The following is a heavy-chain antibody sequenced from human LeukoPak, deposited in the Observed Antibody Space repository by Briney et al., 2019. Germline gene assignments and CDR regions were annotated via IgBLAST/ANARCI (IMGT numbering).Heavy chain of an antibody. CDR3: ARTYYYDSSGYREDWFDP. D-gene: IGHD3-22*01. CDR1: GFTFSSYS. Sequence: GGSLRLSCAASGFTFSSYSMNWVRQAPGKGLEWVSSISSSSSYIYYADSVKGRFTISRDNAKKSLYLQMNSLRAEDTAVYYCARTYYYDSSGYREDWFDPWGQGTLATVSS. CDR2: ISSSSSYI. V-gene: IGHV3-21*01. J-gene: IGHJ5*02.